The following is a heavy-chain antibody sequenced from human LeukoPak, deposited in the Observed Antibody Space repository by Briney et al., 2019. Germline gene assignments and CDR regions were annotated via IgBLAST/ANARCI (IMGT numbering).Heavy chain of an antibody. CDR2: IKKDGSEE. D-gene: IGHD1-14*01. CDR3: ARSNPNRNALDL. CDR1: GFNFNSYL. J-gene: IGHJ3*01. V-gene: IGHV3-7*01. Sequence: PGGSLRLSCAASGFNFNSYLMSWVRQAPGRGLEWVANIKKDGSEENYLDSVKGRFTVSRDNAKNSLYLQMNSLRGEDTAIYYCARSNPNRNALDLWGQGTMVTISS.